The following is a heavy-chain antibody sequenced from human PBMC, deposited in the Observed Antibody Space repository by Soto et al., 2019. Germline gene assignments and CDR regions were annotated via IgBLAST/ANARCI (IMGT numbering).Heavy chain of an antibody. CDR3: VSGSTLNAFDI. J-gene: IGHJ3*02. D-gene: IGHD6-13*01. V-gene: IGHV3-53*01. CDR2: IYSGASS. CDR1: GFTVSSNY. Sequence: GGSLRLSCAASGFTVSSNYMSWVRQAPGKGLEWVSVIYSGASSYYADSVKGRFTISRDNSKNTLYLQMNSRGAEDTAVYYCVSGSTLNAFDIWGQGTMVTVSS.